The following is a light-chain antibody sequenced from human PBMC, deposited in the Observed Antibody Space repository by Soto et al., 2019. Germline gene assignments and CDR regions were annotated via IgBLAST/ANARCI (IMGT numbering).Light chain of an antibody. CDR2: DVS. CDR1: SSEVGRYNF. Sequence: QSVLAQPASVSWSPGQSITISCTGTSSEVGRYNFVSWYQQHPGKAPKLMIYDVSNRPSGVSNRFSGSKSDNTASLTISGLQAEDEADYYCSSYTSSNTDVFGTGTKVTVL. J-gene: IGLJ1*01. V-gene: IGLV2-14*01. CDR3: SSYTSSNTDV.